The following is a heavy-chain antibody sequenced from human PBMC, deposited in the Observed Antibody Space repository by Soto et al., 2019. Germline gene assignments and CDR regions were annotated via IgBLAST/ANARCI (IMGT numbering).Heavy chain of an antibody. J-gene: IGHJ6*02. Sequence: QVQLVESGGGLVKPGGSLRLSCAASGFTFSDYYMSWIRQAPGKGLEWVSYISSSSSYTNYADSVKGLFTISRDNAKNSLYLQMNSLRAEDTAVYYCARERIAAAGTDYYYGMDVWGQGTTVTVSS. CDR2: ISSSSSYT. D-gene: IGHD6-13*01. CDR1: GFTFSDYY. CDR3: ARERIAAAGTDYYYGMDV. V-gene: IGHV3-11*06.